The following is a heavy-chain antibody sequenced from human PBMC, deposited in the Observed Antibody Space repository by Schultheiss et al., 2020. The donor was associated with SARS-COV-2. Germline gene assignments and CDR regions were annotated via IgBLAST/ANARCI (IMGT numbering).Heavy chain of an antibody. Sequence: SETLSLTCTVSGGSISSYYWSWIRQPAGKGLEWIGRIYTSGSTNYNPSLKSRVTMSVDTSKNQFSLKLSSVTAADTAVYYCVKLRSSRGYFQHWGQGTLVTVSS. J-gene: IGHJ1*01. V-gene: IGHV4-4*07. CDR3: VKLRSSRGYFQH. D-gene: IGHD6-13*01. CDR1: GGSISSYY. CDR2: IYTSGST.